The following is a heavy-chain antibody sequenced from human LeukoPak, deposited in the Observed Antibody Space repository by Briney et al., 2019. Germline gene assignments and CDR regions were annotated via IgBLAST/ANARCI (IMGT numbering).Heavy chain of an antibody. Sequence: GGSLRLSCAASGFTFSSYAMSWVRQAQGKGLEWVSAISGSGGSTYYADSVKGRFTISRDNSKNTLYLQMNSLRAEDTAVYYCAKAGYSGYDFGYWGQGTLVTVSS. CDR2: ISGSGGST. D-gene: IGHD5-12*01. J-gene: IGHJ4*02. V-gene: IGHV3-23*01. CDR1: GFTFSSYA. CDR3: AKAGYSGYDFGY.